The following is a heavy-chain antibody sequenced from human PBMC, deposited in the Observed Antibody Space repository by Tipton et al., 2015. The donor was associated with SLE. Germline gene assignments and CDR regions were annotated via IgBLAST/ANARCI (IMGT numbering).Heavy chain of an antibody. CDR2: IYTSGST. D-gene: IGHD6-13*01. V-gene: IGHV4-61*09. CDR3: ARSSSSWWSGGFDY. CDR1: GGSISSGSYY. Sequence: TLSLTCTVSGGSISSGSYYWSWIRQPAGKGLEWIGYIYTSGSTNYNPSLKSRVTISVDTSKNQFSLKLSSVTAADTDVYYCARSSSSWWSGGFDYWGQGTLVTVSS. J-gene: IGHJ4*02.